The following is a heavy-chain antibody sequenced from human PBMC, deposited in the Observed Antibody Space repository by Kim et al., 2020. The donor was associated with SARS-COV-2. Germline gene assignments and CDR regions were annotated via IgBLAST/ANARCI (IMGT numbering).Heavy chain of an antibody. CDR3: AKLGLDDSSGYPRVPDAFDI. D-gene: IGHD3-22*01. J-gene: IGHJ3*02. CDR2: IWYDGSNK. Sequence: GGSLRLSCAASGFTFSSYGMHWVRQAPGKGLEWVAVIWYDGSNKYYADSVKGRFTISRDNSKNTLYLQMNSLRAEDTAVYYCAKLGLDDSSGYPRVPDAFDIWGQGTMVTVSS. CDR1: GFTFSSYG. V-gene: IGHV3-33*06.